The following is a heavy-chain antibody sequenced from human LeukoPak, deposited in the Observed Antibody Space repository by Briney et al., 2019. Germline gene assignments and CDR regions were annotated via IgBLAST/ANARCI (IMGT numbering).Heavy chain of an antibody. J-gene: IGHJ5*02. CDR2: IYYSGST. CDR1: GDSISSYY. Sequence: PSETLSLTCTVSGDSISSYYWSWIRQPPGKGLEWIGYIYYSGSTNYNPSLESRVTISVDSSKTQFSLKLSSVTAADTAVYYCARVRAYYDSSGTFDPWGQGTLVTVSS. D-gene: IGHD3-22*01. V-gene: IGHV4-59*08. CDR3: ARVRAYYDSSGTFDP.